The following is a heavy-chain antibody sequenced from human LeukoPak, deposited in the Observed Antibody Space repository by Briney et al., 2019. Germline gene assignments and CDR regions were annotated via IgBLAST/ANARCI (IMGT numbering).Heavy chain of an antibody. D-gene: IGHD3-3*01. CDR3: ARDSLDFWSGYYFDY. CDR2: ISSSGSTI. V-gene: IGHV3-48*03. J-gene: IGHJ4*02. CDR1: GFTFSSYE. Sequence: GGSLRLSCAASGFTFSSYEMNWVRQAPGKGLEWVSYISSSGSTIYYADSVKGRFTISRDNAKNSLYLQMNSLRVEDTAVYYCARDSLDFWSGYYFDYWGQGTLVTVSS.